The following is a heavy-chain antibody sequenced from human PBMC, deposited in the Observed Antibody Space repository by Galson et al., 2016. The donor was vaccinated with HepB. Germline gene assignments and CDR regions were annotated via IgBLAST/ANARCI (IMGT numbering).Heavy chain of an antibody. CDR3: AKDTRSYGLDWKFDL. Sequence: SLRLSCAASGFSFDIYVMSWVRQAPGKGLEWVSSISGGGGDKYYADSVKGRITISRDNSKNTLYLQADSLTTEDSAVYYCAKDTRSYGLDWKFDLWGRGTLVTVSS. V-gene: IGHV3-23*01. J-gene: IGHJ2*01. CDR2: ISGGGGDK. CDR1: GFSFDIYV. D-gene: IGHD5-18*01.